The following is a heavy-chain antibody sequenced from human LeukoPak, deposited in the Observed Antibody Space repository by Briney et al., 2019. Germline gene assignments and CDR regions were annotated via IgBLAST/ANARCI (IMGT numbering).Heavy chain of an antibody. J-gene: IGHJ4*02. Sequence: GGSLRLSCAASGFTFSSYWMHWVRQAPGKGLVWVSRINNDGSSTTYADSVKGRFTISRDNAKNTLYLQINSLRAEDTAVYYCARVFWSGYSCYFDYWGQGTLVTVSS. CDR3: ARVFWSGYSCYFDY. CDR2: INNDGSST. V-gene: IGHV3-74*01. D-gene: IGHD3-3*01. CDR1: GFTFSSYW.